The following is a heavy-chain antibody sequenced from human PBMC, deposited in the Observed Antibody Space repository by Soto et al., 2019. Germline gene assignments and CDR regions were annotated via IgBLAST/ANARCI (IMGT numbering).Heavy chain of an antibody. CDR3: ARGSGANYYFDY. CDR2: INHSGST. Sequence: SETLSLTCAVYGGSFSGYYWSWIRQPPGKGLEWIGEINHSGSTNYNPSLKSRVTISVDTSKNQFSLKLSSVTAADTAVYYCARGSGANYYFDYWGQGTLVTVSS. J-gene: IGHJ4*02. D-gene: IGHD6-25*01. V-gene: IGHV4-34*01. CDR1: GGSFSGYY.